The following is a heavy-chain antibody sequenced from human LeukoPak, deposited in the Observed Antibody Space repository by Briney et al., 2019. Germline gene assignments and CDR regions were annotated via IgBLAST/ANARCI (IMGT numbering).Heavy chain of an antibody. CDR3: TKGGLAAQDY. D-gene: IGHD6-13*01. V-gene: IGHV3-23*01. Sequence: GGSLRLSCPPSGFTFSSDAMSWVRQAPGKGLEWVSGISSSGASTYYADSVKGRFTISRDNSKNTLYLQMNSLRAEDTAVYYSTKGGLAAQDYWGQGILVTVSS. J-gene: IGHJ4*02. CDR2: ISSSGAST. CDR1: GFTFSSDA.